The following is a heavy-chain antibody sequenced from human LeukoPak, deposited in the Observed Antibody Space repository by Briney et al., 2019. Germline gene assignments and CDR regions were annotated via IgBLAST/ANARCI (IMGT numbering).Heavy chain of an antibody. J-gene: IGHJ4*02. V-gene: IGHV3-53*01. CDR3: ARERYDFWSGYSYYFDY. Sequence: PGGSLRLSCAASGSTVSSNYMSWVRQAPGKGLEWVSVIYSGGSTYYADSVKGRFTISRDNSKNTLYLQMNSLRAEDTAVYYCARERYDFWSGYSYYFDYWGQGTLVTVSS. D-gene: IGHD3-3*01. CDR1: GSTVSSNY. CDR2: IYSGGST.